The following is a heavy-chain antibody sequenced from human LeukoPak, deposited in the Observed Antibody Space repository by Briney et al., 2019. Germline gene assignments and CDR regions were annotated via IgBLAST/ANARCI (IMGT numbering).Heavy chain of an antibody. CDR3: ARHGILGYDVTQIYWYFDL. V-gene: IGHV4-61*02. D-gene: IGHD5-12*01. J-gene: IGHJ2*01. CDR1: GGSISSGSYY. Sequence: KASETLSLTCTVSGGSISSGSYYWSWIRQPAGKGLEWIGRIYTSGSTNYNPSLKSRVTISVDTSKNQFSLKLSSVTAADTAVYYCARHGILGYDVTQIYWYFDLWGRGTLVTVSS. CDR2: IYTSGST.